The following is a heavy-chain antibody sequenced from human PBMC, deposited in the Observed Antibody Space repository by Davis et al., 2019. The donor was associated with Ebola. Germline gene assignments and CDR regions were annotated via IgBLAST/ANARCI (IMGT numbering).Heavy chain of an antibody. V-gene: IGHV3-30*02. D-gene: IGHD6-13*01. CDR2: IRYDGSYK. CDR1: GFTFRSYG. CDR3: VKDRSSSSWYPDYFDY. Sequence: GESLKISCASSGFTFRSYGMHWVRQAPGKGLEWVAFIRYDGSYKDYADSVKGRFTISRDNSKNTLYVQMNSLRGEDTAVYYCVKDRSSSSWYPDYFDYWGQGTLVTVSS. J-gene: IGHJ4*02.